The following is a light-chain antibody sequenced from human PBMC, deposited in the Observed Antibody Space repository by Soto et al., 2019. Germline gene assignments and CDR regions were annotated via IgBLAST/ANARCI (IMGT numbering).Light chain of an antibody. CDR2: GAS. Sequence: DIQMTQSPSSLSASVGDRVTITCRASQGIIDYLAWYRQKPGKPPKLLIYGASTLQSGVPSRFSGSGAGTDFSLTISSLQPEDVATYYCQKYDSAPQTFGPGTKVEIK. J-gene: IGKJ1*01. V-gene: IGKV1-27*01. CDR1: QGIIDY. CDR3: QKYDSAPQT.